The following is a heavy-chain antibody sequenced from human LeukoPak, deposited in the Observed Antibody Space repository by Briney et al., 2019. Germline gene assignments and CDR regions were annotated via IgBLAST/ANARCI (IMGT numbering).Heavy chain of an antibody. CDR1: GYSISSGYY. J-gene: IGHJ4*02. CDR2: IYHSGST. D-gene: IGHD4-17*01. V-gene: IGHV4-38-2*01. CDR3: ARLYGDYVRSPFDY. Sequence: SETLSLTYAVSGYSISSGYYWGWIRQPPGKGLEWLGSIYHSGSTYYNPSLKSRVTISVDTSKNQFSLKLSSVTAADTAVYYCARLYGDYVRSPFDYWGQGTLVTVSS.